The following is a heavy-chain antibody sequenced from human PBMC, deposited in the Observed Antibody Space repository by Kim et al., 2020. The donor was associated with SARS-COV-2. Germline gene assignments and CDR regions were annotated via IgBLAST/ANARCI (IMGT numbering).Heavy chain of an antibody. CDR3: ARAADITAWYVPY. J-gene: IGHJ4*02. D-gene: IGHD6-19*01. CDR1: GGSFRGYN. Sequence: SETLSLTCAVYGGSFRGYNWNWIRQPPGGGLEWIGEINDSGTTNYKPSLRSRITISLDTSKNQFSLKLTSLTAADAAVYYCARAADITAWYVPYWGQGTLVTVSS. CDR2: INDSGTT. V-gene: IGHV4-34*01.